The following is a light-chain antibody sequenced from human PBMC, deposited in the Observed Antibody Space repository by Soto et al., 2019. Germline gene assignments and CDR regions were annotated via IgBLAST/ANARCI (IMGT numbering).Light chain of an antibody. V-gene: IGKV3-11*01. CDR3: QHRATWPPSVT. Sequence: EVVLAQPPDTLSLSPGARATLSCRASQSVGTFLNWYQHKPGQAPRLLIYDVSKRATGIRARFGGSGSGTDFTLTIRKLAPEDFAVYYCQHRATWPPSVTFRGGTRV. J-gene: IGKJ4*01. CDR2: DVS. CDR1: QSVGTF.